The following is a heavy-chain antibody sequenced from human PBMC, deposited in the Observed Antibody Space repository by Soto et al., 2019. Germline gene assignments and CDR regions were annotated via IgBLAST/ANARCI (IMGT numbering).Heavy chain of an antibody. V-gene: IGHV1-2*04. D-gene: IGHD5-18*01. CDR2: INPNSGGT. J-gene: IGHJ6*02. Sequence: ASVKVSCKASGYTFTGYYMHWVRQAPGQGLEWMGWINPNSGGTNYAQKFQGCVTMTRDTSISTAYMELSRLRSDDAAVYYCARDLPRYSYVSDYYGMDVWGQGTTVTVSS. CDR3: ARDLPRYSYVSDYYGMDV. CDR1: GYTFTGYY.